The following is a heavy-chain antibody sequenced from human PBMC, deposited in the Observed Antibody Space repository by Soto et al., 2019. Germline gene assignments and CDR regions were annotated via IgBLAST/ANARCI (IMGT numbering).Heavy chain of an antibody. V-gene: IGHV1-69*13. Sequence: AVKVSCKASGGTFSSYAISWVRQAPGQGLEWMGGIIPIFGTANYAQKFQGRVTITADESTSTAYMELSSLRSEDTAVYYCATPLPIPARPATHPNYWFDPWGQGTVVSV. CDR3: ATPLPIPARPATHPNYWFDP. J-gene: IGHJ5*02. CDR1: GGTFSSYA. D-gene: IGHD2-2*02. CDR2: IIPIFGTA.